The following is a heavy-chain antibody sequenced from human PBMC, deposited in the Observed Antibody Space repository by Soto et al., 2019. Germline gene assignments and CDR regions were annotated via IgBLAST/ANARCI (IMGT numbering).Heavy chain of an antibody. CDR2: ISAYSGNT. CDR1: GYTFTSYG. V-gene: IGHV1-18*01. D-gene: IGHD2-15*01. J-gene: IGHJ4*02. Sequence: QVQLVQSGAEVKKPGSSVKVSCKASGYTFTSYGISWVRQAPGQGLEWMGWISAYSGNTNNAQKRQGRVTKTTDTSANIAYMELRSLRSDDKALYYCVVAAPPSHFDDWGQGTMVTVSS. CDR3: VVAAPPSHFDD.